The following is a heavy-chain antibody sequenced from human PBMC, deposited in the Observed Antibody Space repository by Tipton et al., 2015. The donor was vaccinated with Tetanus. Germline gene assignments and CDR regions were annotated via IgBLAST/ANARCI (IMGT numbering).Heavy chain of an antibody. CDR3: ARADSNGYYLD. CDR1: GGSLRSYY. CDR2: VYYSGST. D-gene: IGHD3-22*01. V-gene: IGHV4-31*03. J-gene: IGHJ4*02. Sequence: TLSLTCTVSGGSLRSYYWSWIRQPPGKGLEYIGFVYYSGSTYYTPSLRSRLTMSLDTSKNQFSLNLSSVTASDTAVYYCARADSNGYYLDWGQGTLVTVSS.